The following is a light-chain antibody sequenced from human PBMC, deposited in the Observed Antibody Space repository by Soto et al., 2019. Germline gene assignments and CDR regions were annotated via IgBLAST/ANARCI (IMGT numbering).Light chain of an antibody. CDR1: QDISNY. J-gene: IGKJ4*01. CDR3: QQYDNLLT. V-gene: IGKV1-33*01. Sequence: DIQMTQSPSSLSASVGDRVTITCQASQDISNYLNWYQQKPGKAPKLLIYDASNLETGVTSRFSGSGSGTDFTFTISSLQPEDIATYSCQQYDNLLTFGGGTKVEIK. CDR2: DAS.